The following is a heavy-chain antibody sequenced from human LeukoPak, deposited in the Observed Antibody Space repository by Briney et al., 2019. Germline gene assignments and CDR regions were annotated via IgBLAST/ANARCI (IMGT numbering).Heavy chain of an antibody. CDR2: IYYSGST. CDR1: GNSISSGDNY. Sequence: SETLSLTCTVSGNSISSGDNYWSWIRQPAGKGLEWIGSIYYSGSTYYNPSLKSRVTISVDTSKNQFSLKLSSVTAADTAVYYCARESSWYEGYFDYWGQGTLVTVSS. V-gene: IGHV4-39*02. CDR3: ARESSWYEGYFDY. D-gene: IGHD6-13*01. J-gene: IGHJ4*02.